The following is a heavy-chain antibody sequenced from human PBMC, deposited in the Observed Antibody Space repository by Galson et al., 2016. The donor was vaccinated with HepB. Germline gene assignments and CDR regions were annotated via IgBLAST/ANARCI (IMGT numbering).Heavy chain of an antibody. Sequence: SLRLSCAASEFTVSGKYMSWARPAPGKGLEWVSAIFSFDATFYRDSVKGRFTIFRDTSRNTLYLQMDNLRADDTAIYYCEGFPDPLDIWGLGTMVTVS. CDR3: EGFPDPLDI. CDR1: EFTVSGKY. V-gene: IGHV3-53*01. J-gene: IGHJ3*02. CDR2: IFSFDAT.